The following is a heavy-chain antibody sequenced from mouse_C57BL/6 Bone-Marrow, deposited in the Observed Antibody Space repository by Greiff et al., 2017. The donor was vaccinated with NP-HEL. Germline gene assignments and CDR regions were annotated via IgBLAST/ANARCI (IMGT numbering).Heavy chain of an antibody. D-gene: IGHD2-2*01. CDR1: GYTFTSSW. CDR2: IDPSDSYT. Sequence: QVQLKQPGAELVKPGASVKLSCKASGYTFTSSWMQWVKQRPGQGLEWIGEIDPSDSYTKYNQKFKGKATSTVDTSSSTAYMQLSSLTSEDSAVYYCARSTMVTAGFAYWCQGTLVTVSA. V-gene: IGHV1-50*01. J-gene: IGHJ3*01. CDR3: ARSTMVTAGFAY.